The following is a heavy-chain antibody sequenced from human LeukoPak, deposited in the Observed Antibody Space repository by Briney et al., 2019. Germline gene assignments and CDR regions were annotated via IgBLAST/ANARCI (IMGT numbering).Heavy chain of an antibody. CDR2: ISGSGGST. Sequence: GGSLRLSCAASGFTFSSYAMSWVRQAPGEGLEWVSAISGSGGSTYYADSVKGRFTISRDNSKNTLYLQTNSLRAEDTAVYYCAKEVGGIRAFDYWGQGTLVTVSS. V-gene: IGHV3-23*01. CDR3: AKEVGGIRAFDY. J-gene: IGHJ4*02. CDR1: GFTFSSYA. D-gene: IGHD3-10*01.